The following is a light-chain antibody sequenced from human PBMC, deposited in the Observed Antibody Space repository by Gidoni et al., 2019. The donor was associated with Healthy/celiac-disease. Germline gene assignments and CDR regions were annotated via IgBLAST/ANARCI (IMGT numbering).Light chain of an antibody. CDR2: DAS. J-gene: IGKJ1*01. Sequence: EIVLTQSPATLSLSPGERATLSCRASQSVSSYLAWYQQKPGQTPRLFIYDASNRATGIPARFSGSGSGTDFTLTISSLEPEDFAVYYCQQRSDSWTFGQXTKVEIK. CDR1: QSVSSY. V-gene: IGKV3-11*01. CDR3: QQRSDSWT.